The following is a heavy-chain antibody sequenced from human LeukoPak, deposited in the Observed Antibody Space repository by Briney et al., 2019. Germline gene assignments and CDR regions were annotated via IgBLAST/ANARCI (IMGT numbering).Heavy chain of an antibody. CDR1: GGSISSSNW. CDR2: IYHSGST. Sequence: NPSETLSLTCAVSGGSISSSNWWSWVRQPPGKGLEWIGEIYHSGSTNYNPSLKSRVTISVDKSKNQFSLKLSSVTAADTAVYYCARDLRLWLFAFDIWGQGTMVTVSS. D-gene: IGHD3-10*01. CDR3: ARDLRLWLFAFDI. J-gene: IGHJ3*02. V-gene: IGHV4-4*02.